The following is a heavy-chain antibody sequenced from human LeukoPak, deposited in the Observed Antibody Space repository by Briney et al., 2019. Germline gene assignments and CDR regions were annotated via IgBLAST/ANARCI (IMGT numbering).Heavy chain of an antibody. Sequence: SETLSLTCTVSGGSLNSGRDSWSWVRQSAGKGLEWIGRVSSTGSTNYNPSLKSRVTMSVDTSKNQFSLKLRSVIAADTAVYYCTREFYDLWSASSYYFDYWGQGTLVTVSS. CDR3: TREFYDLWSASSYYFDY. CDR2: VSSTGST. J-gene: IGHJ4*02. D-gene: IGHD3-3*01. V-gene: IGHV4-61*02. CDR1: GGSLNSGRDS.